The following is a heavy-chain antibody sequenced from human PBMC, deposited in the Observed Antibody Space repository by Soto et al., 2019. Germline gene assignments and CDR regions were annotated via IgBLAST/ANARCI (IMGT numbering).Heavy chain of an antibody. D-gene: IGHD5-12*01. J-gene: IGHJ4*02. V-gene: IGHV3-23*01. CDR1: GFTFTTYA. Sequence: GGSLRLSCVASGFTFTTYAMSWVRQAPGKGLEWVSGISGTGGTSYYAGSVKGRFTISRDSSKSTLYLQMNSLRAEDTAVYYCAKYPEYSVYDGSYFDSWGQGTRVTVSS. CDR2: ISGTGGTS. CDR3: AKYPEYSVYDGSYFDS.